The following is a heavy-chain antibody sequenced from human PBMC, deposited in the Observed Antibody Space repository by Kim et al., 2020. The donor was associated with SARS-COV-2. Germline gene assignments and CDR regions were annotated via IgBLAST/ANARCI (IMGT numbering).Heavy chain of an antibody. Sequence: GGSLRLSCAASGFTFSSYGMHWVRQAPGKGLEWVAVISYDGSNKYYSDSVKGRFTISRDNSKNTLYLQMNSLRAEDTAVYYCAKGRYDSSSWYRLTYYYYYYGMDVWGQGTTVTVSS. CDR1: GFTFSSYG. V-gene: IGHV3-30*18. CDR2: ISYDGSNK. D-gene: IGHD6-13*01. J-gene: IGHJ6*02. CDR3: AKGRYDSSSWYRLTYYYYYYGMDV.